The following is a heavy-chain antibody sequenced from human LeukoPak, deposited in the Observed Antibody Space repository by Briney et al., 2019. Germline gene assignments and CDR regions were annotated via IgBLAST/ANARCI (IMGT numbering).Heavy chain of an antibody. J-gene: IGHJ4*02. CDR1: GFTFSSYA. CDR2: IYSGGST. CDR3: ARDSVYGSGSY. V-gene: IGHV3-66*01. Sequence: GGSLRLSCAASGFTFSSYAMSWVRQAPGKGLEWVSVIYSGGSTYYADSVKGRFTISRDNSKNTLYLQMNSLRAEDTAVYYCARDSVYGSGSYWGQGTLVTVSS. D-gene: IGHD3-10*01.